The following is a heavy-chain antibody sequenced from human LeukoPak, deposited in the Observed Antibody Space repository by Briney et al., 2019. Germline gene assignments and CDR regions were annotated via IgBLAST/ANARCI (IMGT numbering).Heavy chain of an antibody. CDR2: IFYAGST. V-gene: IGHV4-28*01. Sequence: SETLSLTCAVSGYSISSNHWWGWIRQPPGKGLEWIGYIFYAGSTYSNPSLKSRVTMSVDTSKNQFSLRLSSVTAVDTAVYYCARIGPILGAAWVDYWGQGTLVSVSS. D-gene: IGHD3-3*02. CDR3: ARIGPILGAAWVDY. J-gene: IGHJ4*02. CDR1: GYSISSNHW.